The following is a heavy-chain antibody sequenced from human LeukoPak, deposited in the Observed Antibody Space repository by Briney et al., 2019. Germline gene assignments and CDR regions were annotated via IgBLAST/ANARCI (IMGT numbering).Heavy chain of an antibody. CDR1: GGSISSSSYY. CDR2: IYYTGST. CDR3: ARGLAPSDY. D-gene: IGHD3-22*01. V-gene: IGHV4-39*01. J-gene: IGHJ4*02. Sequence: SETLSLTCTVSGGSISSSSYYWGWIRQPPGKGLEWIGSIYYTGSTYYNPSLKSRVTISVDTSKNQFSLKLSSVTAADTAVYYCARGLAPSDYWGQGTLVTVSS.